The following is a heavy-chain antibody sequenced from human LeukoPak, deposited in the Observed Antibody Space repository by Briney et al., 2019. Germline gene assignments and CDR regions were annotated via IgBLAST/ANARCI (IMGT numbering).Heavy chain of an antibody. D-gene: IGHD5-12*01. V-gene: IGHV4-39*07. Sequence: SETLSLTCTVSGGSISSSSYYWGWIRQPPGKGLEWIGSIYYSGSTYYNPSLKSRVTISVDTSKNQFSLKLSSVTAADTAVYYCARGRGWLRLLFDYWGQGTLVTVSS. J-gene: IGHJ4*02. CDR2: IYYSGST. CDR3: ARGRGWLRLLFDY. CDR1: GGSISSSSYY.